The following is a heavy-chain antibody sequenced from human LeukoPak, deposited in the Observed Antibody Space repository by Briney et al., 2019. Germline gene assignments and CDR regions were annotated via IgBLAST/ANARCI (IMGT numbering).Heavy chain of an antibody. D-gene: IGHD5-12*01. V-gene: IGHV1-2*02. J-gene: IGHJ4*02. CDR1: GYTFTGYA. CDR2: INPEKRDT. Sequence: GASVKVSCKASGYTFTGYAIHWVRQAPGQGLEWMGWINPEKRDTGYAHKFQGSVTMTSDTSISTAYMELSSLRSDDTAVYYCAKKVRGPSHPLDFWGQGTLVTVSS. CDR3: AKKVRGPSHPLDF.